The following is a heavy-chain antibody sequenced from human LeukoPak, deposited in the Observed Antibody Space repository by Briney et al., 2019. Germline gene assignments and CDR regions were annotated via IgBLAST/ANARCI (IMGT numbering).Heavy chain of an antibody. CDR1: GYSFTSYW. D-gene: IGHD6-6*01. CDR2: IYPGDSDT. V-gene: IGHV5-51*01. CDR3: ARQEGSSSAAWAFDI. Sequence: LGESLKISCKGSGYSFTSYWIGWVRQMPGKGLEWMGIIYPGDSDTRYSPSFQGQVTISADKSISTAYLQWSSLKASDTAMYYCARQEGSSSAAWAFDIWGQGTMVTVSS. J-gene: IGHJ3*02.